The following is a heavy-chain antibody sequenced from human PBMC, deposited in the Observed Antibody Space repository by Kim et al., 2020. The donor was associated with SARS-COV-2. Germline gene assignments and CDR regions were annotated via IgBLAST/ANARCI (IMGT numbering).Heavy chain of an antibody. CDR3: ARDTPGQKAFDI. Sequence: DYGVSVKSRITINPDPTKNQFSLQLNSVTPEDPAVYYCARDTPGQKAFDIWGQGTMVTVSS. D-gene: IGHD2-15*01. V-gene: IGHV6-1*01. J-gene: IGHJ3*02.